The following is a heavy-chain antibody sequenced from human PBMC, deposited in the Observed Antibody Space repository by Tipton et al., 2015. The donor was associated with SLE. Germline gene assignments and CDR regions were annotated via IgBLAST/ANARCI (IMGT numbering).Heavy chain of an antibody. V-gene: IGHV4-59*12. Sequence: TLSLTCTVSGVSINSYYWSWIRQPPGKGLEWIGYIYYSGGTNYNPSLKSRVTVSVDTSKNQFSLKLNSVTAADTAVYYCASAPRPYYFDYWGQGTLVTVSS. CDR3: ASAPRPYYFDY. J-gene: IGHJ4*02. CDR1: GVSINSYY. CDR2: IYYSGGT.